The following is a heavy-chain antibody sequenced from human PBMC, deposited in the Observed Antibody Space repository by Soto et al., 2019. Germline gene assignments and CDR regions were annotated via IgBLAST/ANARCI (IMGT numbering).Heavy chain of an antibody. J-gene: IGHJ4*02. CDR3: ASCDTAIVSSAY. Sequence: SETLSLTCTVSGGSIRSYYWNWIRQPPGKGLEWIGYIYYTGSTNYNPSLKSRVTISVDTSKNQFSLKLSSVTAADTAVYYCASCDTAIVSSAYWGQVTLVTVSS. CDR2: IYYTGST. V-gene: IGHV4-59*01. D-gene: IGHD5-18*01. CDR1: GGSIRSYY.